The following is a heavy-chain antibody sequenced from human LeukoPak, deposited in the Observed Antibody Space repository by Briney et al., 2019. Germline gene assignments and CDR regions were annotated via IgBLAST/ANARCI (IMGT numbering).Heavy chain of an antibody. V-gene: IGHV3-64*01. CDR1: GFTFSSYA. CDR3: ARGDYGGNS. Sequence: GGSLTLSCAASGFTFSSYAMHWVRQAPGKGLEYVSAISSNGGSTYYANSVKGRFTISRDNSKSTLYLQMGSLRAEDMAVYYCARGDYGGNSWGQGTLVTVSS. J-gene: IGHJ4*02. D-gene: IGHD4-23*01. CDR2: ISSNGGST.